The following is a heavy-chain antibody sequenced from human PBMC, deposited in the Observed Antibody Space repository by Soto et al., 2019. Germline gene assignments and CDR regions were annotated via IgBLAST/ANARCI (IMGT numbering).Heavy chain of an antibody. Sequence: QVQLVQSGAEVKKPGASVRVSCKASGYPFSTYDISWVRQATGQGLEWLGWMNPNSGNTGYAQKFQGRVTMTRDTSISTAYMEMSNLRSEDTAMYYCARTLSGYYGSWGQGTLVTVSS. J-gene: IGHJ5*02. CDR2: MNPNSGNT. CDR3: ARTLSGYYGS. D-gene: IGHD5-12*01. CDR1: GYPFSTYD. V-gene: IGHV1-8*01.